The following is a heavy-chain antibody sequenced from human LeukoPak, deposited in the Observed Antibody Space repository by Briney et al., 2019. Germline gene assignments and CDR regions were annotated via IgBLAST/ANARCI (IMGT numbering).Heavy chain of an antibody. Sequence: GASLQTSCQGSGYRFTSYWIGWVRPLPGKGLAWMGIIYTGDSDTRYSPSSQGQVTISADKSISTAYLQWSRLKASDTALYYCATSLGKILYVPFDYWGQGTLVTVSS. D-gene: IGHD2-8*01. CDR2: IYTGDSDT. CDR1: GYRFTSYW. J-gene: IGHJ4*02. CDR3: ATSLGKILYVPFDY. V-gene: IGHV5-51*01.